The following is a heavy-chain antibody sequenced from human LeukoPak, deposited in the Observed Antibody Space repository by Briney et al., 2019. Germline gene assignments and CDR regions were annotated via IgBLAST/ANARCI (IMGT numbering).Heavy chain of an antibody. CDR3: ARDQGTSTTAPKRKGRFDP. CDR2: IRNKADSFTT. D-gene: IGHD1-1*01. J-gene: IGHJ5*02. V-gene: IGHV3-72*01. Sequence: GGSLRLSCAASGFTFSDHYMDWVRQAPGMGLEWVGRIRNKADSFTTEYAASVKGRFTISRDDSNNSLYLQMNSLRDEDTAVYYCARDQGTSTTAPKRKGRFDPWGQGTLVTVSS. CDR1: GFTFSDHY.